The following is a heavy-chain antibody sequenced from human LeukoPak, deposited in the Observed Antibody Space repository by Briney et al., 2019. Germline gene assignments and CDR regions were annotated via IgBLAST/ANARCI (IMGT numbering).Heavy chain of an antibody. CDR3: ARIRGVYCSSTSCYGEYYMDV. Sequence: GESLKISCKGSGYSFTSYWIGWVRQMPGKGLEWMGIIYPGDSDTRYSPSFQGQVTISADKSISTAYLQWSSLKASDTAMYYCARIRGVYCSSTSCYGEYYMDVWGKGTTVTISS. J-gene: IGHJ6*03. D-gene: IGHD2-2*01. CDR1: GYSFTSYW. CDR2: IYPGDSDT. V-gene: IGHV5-51*01.